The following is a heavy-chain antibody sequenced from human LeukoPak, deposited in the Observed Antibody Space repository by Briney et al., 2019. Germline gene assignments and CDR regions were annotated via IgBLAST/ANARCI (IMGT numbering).Heavy chain of an antibody. CDR1: GFTFSSYW. Sequence: GGSLRLSCAAPGFTFSSYWMHWVRQAPGKGLVWASRINSDGSITSYADSVKGRFTISRDNAKNTLYLQMNSLRAEDTAVYYCAELGITMIGGVWGKGTTVTISS. D-gene: IGHD3-10*02. J-gene: IGHJ6*04. V-gene: IGHV3-74*01. CDR3: AELGITMIGGV. CDR2: INSDGSIT.